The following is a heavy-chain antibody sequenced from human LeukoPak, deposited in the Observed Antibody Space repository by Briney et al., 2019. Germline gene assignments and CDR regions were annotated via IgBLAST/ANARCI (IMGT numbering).Heavy chain of an antibody. J-gene: IGHJ6*02. CDR2: IWYDGSNK. CDR3: ARDIYYDFWSGYSRGTYYYSGMDV. CDR1: GFTFSSYG. Sequence: GGSLRLSCAASGFTFSSYGMHWVRQAPGKGLEWVAVIWYDGSNKYYADSVKGRFTISRDNSKNTLYLQMNSLRAEDTAVYYCARDIYYDFWSGYSRGTYYYSGMDVWGQGTTVTVSS. D-gene: IGHD3-3*01. V-gene: IGHV3-33*01.